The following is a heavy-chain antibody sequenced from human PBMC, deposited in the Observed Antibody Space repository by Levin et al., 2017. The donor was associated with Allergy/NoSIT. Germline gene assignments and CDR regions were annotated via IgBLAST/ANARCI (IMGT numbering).Heavy chain of an antibody. CDR3: AREIHSRLSIAVAGTQAAFDI. Sequence: SETLSLTCAVSGGSISSSNWWSWVRQPPGKGLEWIGEIYHSGSTNYNPSLKSRVTISVDKSKNQFSLKLSSVTAADTAVYYCAREIHSRLSIAVAGTQAAFDIWGQGTMVTVSS. D-gene: IGHD6-19*01. V-gene: IGHV4-4*02. CDR2: IYHSGST. J-gene: IGHJ3*02. CDR1: GGSISSSNW.